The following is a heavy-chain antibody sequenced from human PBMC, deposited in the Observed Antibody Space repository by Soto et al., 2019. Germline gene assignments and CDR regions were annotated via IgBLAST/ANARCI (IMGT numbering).Heavy chain of an antibody. D-gene: IGHD3-3*01. CDR1: GFTFSSYS. CDR3: TTGLYYDFWSGYYSSDY. Sequence: PGGSLRLSCAASGFTFSSYSMNWVRQAPGKGLEWVSYISSSSSSTIYYADSVKGRFTISRDNAKNSLYLQMNSLKTEDTAVYYCTTGLYYDFWSGYYSSDYWGQGTLVTVSS. CDR2: ISSSSSSTI. V-gene: IGHV3-48*01. J-gene: IGHJ4*02.